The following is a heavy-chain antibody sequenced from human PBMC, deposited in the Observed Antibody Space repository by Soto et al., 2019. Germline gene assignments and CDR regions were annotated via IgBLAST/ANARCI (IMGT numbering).Heavy chain of an antibody. J-gene: IGHJ6*02. CDR1: GFTFSNYG. CDR2: IWPDGSNK. Sequence: QVQLVESGRGVVQPGRSLRLSCAASGFTFSNYGMHWVRQAPGKGLEWVAVIWPDGSNKYYADSVKGRFTISRDNSKNTMYLQMYRVTADDTAVCYWARGGYFSSTSCYTQRGGVERRLYYDYSGMDVWGQATTVTVSS. V-gene: IGHV3-33*01. D-gene: IGHD2-2*02. CDR3: ARGGYFSSTSCYTQRGGVERRLYYDYSGMDV.